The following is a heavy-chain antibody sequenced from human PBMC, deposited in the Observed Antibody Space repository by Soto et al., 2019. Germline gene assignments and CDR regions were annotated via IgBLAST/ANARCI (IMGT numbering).Heavy chain of an antibody. V-gene: IGHV3-23*01. D-gene: IGHD3-3*01. J-gene: IGHJ5*02. Sequence: GGSLRLSCSASGFTASGLSFNLFAMNWVRQAPGKGLEWVSSISGGGSSTYYADSMKGRFTVSRDNSKNTLYLEMNSLGDDDTAVYYCAKGQDIPIFDHFDPWGPGTLVTVSS. CDR2: ISGGGSST. CDR1: GLSFNLFA. CDR3: AKGQDIPIFDHFDP.